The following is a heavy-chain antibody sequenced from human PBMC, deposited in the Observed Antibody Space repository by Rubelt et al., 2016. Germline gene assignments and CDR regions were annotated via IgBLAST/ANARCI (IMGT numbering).Heavy chain of an antibody. CDR2: IYRSGGT. CDR3: ARGPNSDGWLSFDY. D-gene: IGHD6-19*01. Sequence: QVQLQESGPGLVKPSETLSLTCSVSGGSISGYYWSWIRQPPGKGLEWIGEIYRSGGTNYNPSPQNRGTITVRKSKDKSKTQFSLILSSVTAADTAVYYCARGPNSDGWLSFDYWGQGTLVTVSS. J-gene: IGHJ4*02. CDR1: GGSISGYY. V-gene: IGHV4-59*12.